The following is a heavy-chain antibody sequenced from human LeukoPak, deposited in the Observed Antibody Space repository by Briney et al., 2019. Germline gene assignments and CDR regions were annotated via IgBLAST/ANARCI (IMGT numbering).Heavy chain of an antibody. J-gene: IGHJ4*02. CDR3: GEGH. CDR1: GFTFSNFA. V-gene: IGHV3-23*01. CDR2: ISGSGDKT. Sequence: GGSLRLSCAASGFTFSNFAMIWVRQAPGKGLEWVSAISGSGDKTHYADSVKGRFTISRDNSKSVLYMQLNNLRLEDTAVYYCGEGHWGRGTLVAVSS.